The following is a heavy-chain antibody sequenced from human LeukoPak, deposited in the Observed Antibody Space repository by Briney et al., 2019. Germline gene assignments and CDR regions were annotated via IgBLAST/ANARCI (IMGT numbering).Heavy chain of an antibody. Sequence: ASVKVSFKASGYTFTIYYIDWVRQAPGQGLEWMGVINPSGGSTRYAQKFQGRVTMTGDPSTRTVYMELSSLTSDDTAVYYCARGTTDAYWGQGTPVTVSS. CDR3: ARGTTDAY. D-gene: IGHD1-1*01. J-gene: IGHJ4*02. CDR1: GYTFTIYY. V-gene: IGHV1-46*01. CDR2: INPSGGST.